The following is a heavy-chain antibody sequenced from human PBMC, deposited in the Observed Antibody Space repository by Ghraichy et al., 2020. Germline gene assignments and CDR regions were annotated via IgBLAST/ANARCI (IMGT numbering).Heavy chain of an antibody. CDR3: AKDLLGYCSGGSCYPFDY. CDR1: GFTFSSYG. V-gene: IGHV3-30*18. J-gene: IGHJ4*02. CDR2: ISYDGSNK. Sequence: GGSLRLSCAASGFTFSSYGMHWVRQAPGKGLEWVAVISYDGSNKYYADSVKGRFTISRDNSKNTLYLQMNSLRAEDTAVYYCAKDLLGYCSGGSCYPFDYWGQGTLVTVS. D-gene: IGHD2-15*01.